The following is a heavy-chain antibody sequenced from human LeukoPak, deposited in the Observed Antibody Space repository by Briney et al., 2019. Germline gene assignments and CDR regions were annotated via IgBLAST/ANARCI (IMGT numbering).Heavy chain of an antibody. V-gene: IGHV6-1*01. J-gene: IGHJ4*02. Sequence: SQTLSLTCAIFGDSFSSNSAAWNWIRQSPSRGLQWLGSTYYRSKWYNDYAVSVKSRITINPDTSKNQFSLQLNSVTPEDTAVYYCARESYDSSGYFKGRVDYWGQGTLVTVSS. CDR1: GDSFSSNSAA. D-gene: IGHD3-22*01. CDR3: ARESYDSSGYFKGRVDY. CDR2: TYYRSKWYN.